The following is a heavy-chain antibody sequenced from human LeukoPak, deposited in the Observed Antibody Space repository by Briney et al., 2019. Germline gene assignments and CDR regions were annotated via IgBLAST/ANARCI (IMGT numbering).Heavy chain of an antibody. Sequence: AGGSLRLSCAASGFTFSSYSMNWVRQAPGKGLEWVSSISSSSSYIYYAGSVKGRFTISRDNAKNSLYLQMNSLRAEDTAVYYCARDASLGKAAYDYWGQGTLVTVSS. J-gene: IGHJ4*02. V-gene: IGHV3-21*01. CDR1: GFTFSSYS. CDR2: ISSSSSYI. CDR3: ARDASLGKAAYDY. D-gene: IGHD3-16*01.